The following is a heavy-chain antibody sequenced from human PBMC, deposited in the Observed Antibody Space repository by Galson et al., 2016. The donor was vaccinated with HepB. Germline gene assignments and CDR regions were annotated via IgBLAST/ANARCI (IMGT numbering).Heavy chain of an antibody. CDR3: ATGVGELSFDI. V-gene: IGHV3-53*01. J-gene: IGHJ3*02. D-gene: IGHD3-16*01. CDR2: IYSGGST. Sequence: SLRLSCAASGFTVSSNYMSWVRQAPGKGLEWVSVIYSGGSTNYADSVKGRFIISRDNSKNTLYLQMNSLRAEDTAVYYCATGVGELSFDIWGQGTMVTVSS. CDR1: GFTVSSNY.